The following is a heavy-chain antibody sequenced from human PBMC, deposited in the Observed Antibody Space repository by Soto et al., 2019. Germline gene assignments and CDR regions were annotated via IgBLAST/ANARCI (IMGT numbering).Heavy chain of an antibody. CDR3: AHNNDILTGYYQFDY. Sequence: QITLKESGPPLVKPTQTLTLTCTFSGFSLSTSGVGVGWIRQPPGKALEWLALIYWDDDKRYSPSLKSSLTITKDTYKSQVVLTMPNMDPVDTATYYCAHNNDILTGYYQFDYWGQGTLVTVSS. J-gene: IGHJ4*02. V-gene: IGHV2-5*02. CDR2: IYWDDDK. D-gene: IGHD3-9*01. CDR1: GFSLSTSGVG.